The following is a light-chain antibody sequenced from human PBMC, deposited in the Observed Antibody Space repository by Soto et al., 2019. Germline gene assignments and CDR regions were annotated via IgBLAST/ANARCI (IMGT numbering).Light chain of an antibody. J-gene: IGLJ3*02. CDR3: SSHAGINNVV. CDR1: SSDVGGYNY. CDR2: EVT. Sequence: QSALTQPPSASGSPGQSVTISCTGTSSDVGGYNYVSWYQQHPGKAPKLMIYEVTKLPSGVPDRFSGSKSGNTASLTVSGLQADDEADYYCSSHAGINNVVFGGGTKLTVL. V-gene: IGLV2-8*01.